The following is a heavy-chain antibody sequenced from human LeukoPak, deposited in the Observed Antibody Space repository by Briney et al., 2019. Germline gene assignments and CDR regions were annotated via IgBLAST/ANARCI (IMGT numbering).Heavy chain of an antibody. J-gene: IGHJ4*02. CDR1: GGTFSSYA. V-gene: IGHV1-69*01. D-gene: IGHD2-2*01. Sequence: SVKVSCKASGGTFSSYAISWVRQAPGQGLEWMGGIIPIFSTENYAQKFQGRVTITADESTSTAYMELSSLRSEDTAVYYCARGPEGEYQLLTFLAYWGQGTLVTVSS. CDR3: ARGPEGEYQLLTFLAY. CDR2: IIPIFSTE.